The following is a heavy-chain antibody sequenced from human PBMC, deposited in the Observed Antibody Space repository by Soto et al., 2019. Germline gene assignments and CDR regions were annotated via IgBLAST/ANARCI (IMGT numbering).Heavy chain of an antibody. Sequence: QVQLQQWGAGLLKPSETLSLTCAVYGGSFSGYYWSWIRQPPGKGLEWIGEINHSGSTNYNPSLKSRVTISVDTSKNPFSLKLSSVTAADTAVYYCARGYGGGDCYLDYWGQGTLVTVSS. J-gene: IGHJ4*02. V-gene: IGHV4-34*01. D-gene: IGHD2-21*02. CDR3: ARGYGGGDCYLDY. CDR1: GGSFSGYY. CDR2: INHSGST.